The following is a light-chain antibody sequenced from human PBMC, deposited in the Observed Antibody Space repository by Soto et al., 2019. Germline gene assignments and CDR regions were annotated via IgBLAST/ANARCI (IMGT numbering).Light chain of an antibody. CDR1: QSISSW. CDR3: QEYNRYSRT. CDR2: DAS. Sequence: DIQMTQSPSTLSASVGDRVTITCRASQSISSWLAWYQQKPGKAPKLLIYDASSLERGVPSRFSGSGSGTEFTLTISSLPPDDFAPYYCQEYNRYSRTLGQGAKVDSK. J-gene: IGKJ1*01. V-gene: IGKV1-5*01.